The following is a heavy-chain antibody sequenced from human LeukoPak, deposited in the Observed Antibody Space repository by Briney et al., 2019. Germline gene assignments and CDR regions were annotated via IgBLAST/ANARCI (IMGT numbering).Heavy chain of an antibody. CDR1: GGSISTYY. D-gene: IGHD4-17*01. CDR2: IYYTGTT. CDR3: AREDPQTTVPEGMDV. Sequence: SETLSLTCSVSGGSISTYYWSWIRQPPGKGLEWIGYIYYTGTTNYNPSLRSRVTISVATSRNQFSLRLSSVTAADTAVYYCAREDPQTTVPEGMDVWGHGTTVIVSS. J-gene: IGHJ6*02. V-gene: IGHV4-59*01.